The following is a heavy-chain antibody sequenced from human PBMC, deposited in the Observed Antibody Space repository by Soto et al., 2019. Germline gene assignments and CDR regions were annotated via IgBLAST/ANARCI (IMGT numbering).Heavy chain of an antibody. CDR1: GYNFLTYG. CDR3: AKADGEQWLIPHLDN. CDR2: ISTDNTHR. Sequence: GASVKVSCKASGYNFLTYGISWLRQAPGRGLEWMGWISTDNTHRNYAQNFQERVTMTTDTSTNTAYMELRSLRVEDTAHYYCAKADGEQWLIPHLDNWGQGTLVTVSS. D-gene: IGHD6-19*01. V-gene: IGHV1-18*01. J-gene: IGHJ4*02.